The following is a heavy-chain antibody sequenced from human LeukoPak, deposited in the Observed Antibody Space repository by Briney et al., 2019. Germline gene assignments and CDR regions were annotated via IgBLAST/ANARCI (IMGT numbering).Heavy chain of an antibody. V-gene: IGHV1-2*06. CDR3: ARDLPSTPNWELDY. J-gene: IGHJ4*02. D-gene: IGHD1-26*01. CDR2: INPNSGGT. CDR1: GYTFIDYY. Sequence: ASVKVSCKASGYTFIDYYIHWVRQAPGQGLEWMGRINPNSGGTDDAQKFQGRVTMTRDTSISTAYMDLSRLTSDDTAVYYCARDLPSTPNWELDYWGQETLVTVSS.